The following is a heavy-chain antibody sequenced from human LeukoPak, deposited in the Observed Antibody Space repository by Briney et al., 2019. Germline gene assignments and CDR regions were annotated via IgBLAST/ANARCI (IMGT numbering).Heavy chain of an antibody. J-gene: IGHJ4*02. CDR3: ARQVPCPLGSGSYYKPCRAPTIDY. D-gene: IGHD3-10*02. CDR2: IYPDDSDT. CDR1: EYSFAYYW. Sequence: GESLKISCKGSEYSFAYYWVGWVRQMPGKGLEWMGIIYPDDSDTRYSPSFQGQVTISADKSISTAYLQWSSLKASDTAMYYCARQVPCPLGSGSYYKPCRAPTIDYWGQGTLVTVSS. V-gene: IGHV5-51*01.